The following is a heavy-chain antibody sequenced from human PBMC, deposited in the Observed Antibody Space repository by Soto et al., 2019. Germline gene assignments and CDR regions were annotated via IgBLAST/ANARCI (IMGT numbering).Heavy chain of an antibody. J-gene: IGHJ4*02. CDR2: FDPSDSFT. CDR1: GDSFTDFW. CDR3: ARQHLTPEANYYFDY. Sequence: SIKVSWKGAGDSFTDFWINWVRKMPGKGLEWLGRFDPSDSFTNYSPSFQGHVTFSGDKSIDTAYLQWTSLKASETAMYYCARQHLTPEANYYFDYWGQGALVSVSS. D-gene: IGHD2-8*01. V-gene: IGHV5-10-1*01.